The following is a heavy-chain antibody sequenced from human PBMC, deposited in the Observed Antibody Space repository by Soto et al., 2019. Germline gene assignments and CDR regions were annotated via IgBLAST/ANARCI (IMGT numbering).Heavy chain of an antibody. V-gene: IGHV4-34*01. D-gene: IGHD2-15*01. Sequence: PSETLSLTCAVYGGSFSGYYWSWIRQPPGKGLEWIGEINHSGSTNYNPSLKSRVTISVDTSKNQFSLKLSSVTAADTAVYYCARARGYCSGGSCYPPYYYYYGMDVWGKGSTVTVSS. CDR3: ARARGYCSGGSCYPPYYYYYGMDV. CDR2: INHSGST. J-gene: IGHJ6*04. CDR1: GGSFSGYY.